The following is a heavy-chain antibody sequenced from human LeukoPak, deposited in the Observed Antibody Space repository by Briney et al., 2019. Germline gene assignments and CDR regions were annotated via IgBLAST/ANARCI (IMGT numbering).Heavy chain of an antibody. D-gene: IGHD3-9*01. CDR3: ARRNYDIFTYYYGMDV. CDR1: GYSFTSYW. V-gene: IGHV5-51*01. CDR2: IYPGDSDT. Sequence: GESLKISCKGSGYSFTSYWIGWVRQMPGKGLEWMGIIYPGDSDTRYSPSFQGQVTISADKSISTAYLQWSSLKASDTAMYYCARRNYDIFTYYYGMDVWGQGTTVTVSS. J-gene: IGHJ6*02.